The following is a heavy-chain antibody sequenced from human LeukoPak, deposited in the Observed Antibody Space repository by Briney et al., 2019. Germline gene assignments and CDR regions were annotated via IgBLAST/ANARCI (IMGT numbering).Heavy chain of an antibody. CDR1: GFTFTGYY. D-gene: IGHD2-21*01. CDR2: INPNNHGT. Sequence: ASVKVSCKASGFTFTGYYLHWVRQAPGQGLEWMGWINPNNHGTKYAQKFQGRVTMTTDTSTNTAFMELRSLRSDDSAVYYCARTLFNVQDAYYYYGMNVWGQGTTVTVSS. J-gene: IGHJ6*02. V-gene: IGHV1-2*02. CDR3: ARTLFNVQDAYYYYGMNV.